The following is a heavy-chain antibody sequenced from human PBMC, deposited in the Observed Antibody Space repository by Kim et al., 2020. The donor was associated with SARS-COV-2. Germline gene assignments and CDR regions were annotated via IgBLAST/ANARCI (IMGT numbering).Heavy chain of an antibody. D-gene: IGHD3-3*01. J-gene: IGHJ6*02. Sequence: SETLSLTCTVSGGSISSGGYYWSWIRQHPGKGLEWIGYIYYSGSTYYNPSLKSRVTISVDTSKNQFSLKLSSVTAADTAVYYCAREVITIFPWQNPNYGMDVWGQGTTVTVSS. CDR2: IYYSGST. CDR1: GGSISSGGYY. CDR3: AREVITIFPWQNPNYGMDV. V-gene: IGHV4-31*03.